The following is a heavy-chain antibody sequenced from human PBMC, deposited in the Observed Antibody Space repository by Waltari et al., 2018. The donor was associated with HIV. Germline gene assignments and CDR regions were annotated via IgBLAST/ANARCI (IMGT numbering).Heavy chain of an antibody. D-gene: IGHD2-21*01. CDR3: ARVLIGADNSFDF. Sequence: EVQLVQSGPEVKKPGESAKVAGRISASHLGRYLIGWVRQMSGKGLEWMGIIYPGDSETRYNPSFQGKVTISADTSINTAYLQWHRLQASDTAVYYCARVLIGADNSFDFWGQGTMVTVSS. CDR1: ASHLGRYL. CDR2: IYPGDSET. J-gene: IGHJ3*01. V-gene: IGHV5-51*01.